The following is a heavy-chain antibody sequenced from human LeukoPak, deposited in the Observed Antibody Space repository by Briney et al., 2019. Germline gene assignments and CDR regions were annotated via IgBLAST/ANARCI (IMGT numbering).Heavy chain of an antibody. CDR3: SLGDTFGI. CDR1: GITFSDYW. V-gene: IGHV3-7*01. J-gene: IGHJ3*02. CDR2: IKQDGSVK. Sequence: GGSLRLSCAASGITFSDYWMTWIRQAPGKGLEWVANIKQDGSVKQYLGSVKGRLTISRDNAKNSLYLEMNSLRAEDTAVYYCSLGDTFGIWGRGTMVTVSS. D-gene: IGHD2-21*02.